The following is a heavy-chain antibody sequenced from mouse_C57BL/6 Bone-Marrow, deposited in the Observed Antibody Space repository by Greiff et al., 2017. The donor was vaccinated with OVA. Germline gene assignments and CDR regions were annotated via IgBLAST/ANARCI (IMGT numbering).Heavy chain of an antibody. D-gene: IGHD1-1*01. J-gene: IGHJ1*03. CDR2: INPSTGGT. CDR1: GYSFTGYY. CDR3: ARRGLYYVRYFDV. Sequence: EVQLQQSGPELVKPGASVKISCKASGYSFTGYYMNWVKQSPEKSLEWIGEINPSTGGTTYNQKFKAKATLTVDKSSSTAYMQLKSLTSEDSAVYYGARRGLYYVRYFDVWGTGTTVTVSS. V-gene: IGHV1-42*01.